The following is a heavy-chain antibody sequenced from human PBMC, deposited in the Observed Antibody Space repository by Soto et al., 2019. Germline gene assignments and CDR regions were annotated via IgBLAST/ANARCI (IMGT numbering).Heavy chain of an antibody. D-gene: IGHD2-8*01. CDR1: GYTFTDYY. CDR2: INPNSGGT. V-gene: IGHV1-2*02. CDR3: ARDFEFAVYCTNGVCYRLDS. Sequence: GASVKVSCKASGYTFTDYYMHWVRQAPGQGLEWMGWINPNSGGTNYAQKFQGRVTMTRDTSISTAYMELSRLRSDDTAVYYCARDFEFAVYCTNGVCYRLDSWGQGTLVTVSS. J-gene: IGHJ4*02.